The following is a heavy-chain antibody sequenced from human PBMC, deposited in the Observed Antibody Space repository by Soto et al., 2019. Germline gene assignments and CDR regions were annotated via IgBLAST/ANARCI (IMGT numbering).Heavy chain of an antibody. D-gene: IGHD6-19*01. Sequence: WGSLRLSCAASGFTLRSYAMHWVRQAPGKGLEWVAVISYDGSDKYYADSVKGRFTISRDNSKNTLFLQMNSLRAEDTAVYYCARDLGDSSGWLGIGYYGTERWGKGNTVNVSA. CDR1: GFTLRSYA. V-gene: IGHV3-30-3*01. CDR3: ARDLGDSSGWLGIGYYGTER. CDR2: ISYDGSDK. J-gene: IGHJ6*04.